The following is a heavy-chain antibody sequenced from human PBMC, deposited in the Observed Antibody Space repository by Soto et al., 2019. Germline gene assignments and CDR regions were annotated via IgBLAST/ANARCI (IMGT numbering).Heavy chain of an antibody. CDR3: TTDQIVGVIHTYYFDY. V-gene: IGHV3-15*07. J-gene: IGHJ4*02. Sequence: GGSLRLSCAASGFTFSNAWMNWVRQAPGKGLEWVGRIKGKTDGGTTDYAAPVKGRFTISRDDSKNTLYLQMNSLKTEDTAVYYCTTDQIVGVIHTYYFDYWGQGTLVTVSS. CDR1: GFTFSNAW. D-gene: IGHD3-22*01. CDR2: IKGKTDGGTT.